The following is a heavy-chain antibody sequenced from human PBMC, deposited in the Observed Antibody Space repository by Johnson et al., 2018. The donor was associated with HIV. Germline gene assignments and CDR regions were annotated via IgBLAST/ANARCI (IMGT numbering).Heavy chain of an antibody. Sequence: QVLLLESGGGLVQSGGSLRLSCAASGFTFSDYYMSWIRQAPGKGLEWVSYISSSGSTIYYADSVKGRFTISRDNAKNSLYLQMNSLRAEDTAVYYCASLARGIVVVVAASDAFDIWGQGTMVTVSS. CDR3: ASLARGIVVVVAASDAFDI. J-gene: IGHJ3*02. V-gene: IGHV3-11*04. CDR2: ISSSGSTI. D-gene: IGHD2-15*01. CDR1: GFTFSDYY.